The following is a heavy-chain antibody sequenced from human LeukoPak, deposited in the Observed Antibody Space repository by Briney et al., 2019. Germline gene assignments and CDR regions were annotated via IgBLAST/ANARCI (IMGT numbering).Heavy chain of an antibody. V-gene: IGHV3-21*01. CDR3: ARLFTSGWYNWFDP. CDR2: ISTSSSYI. J-gene: IGHJ5*02. Sequence: GGSLRLSCAASGFIFSSYSMNWVRQAPGKGLEWVSSISTSSSYIYYADSVKGRFTISRDNANNSLYLQMNRLSAEDTAVYYCARLFTSGWYNWFDPWGQGTLVTVSS. D-gene: IGHD6-19*01. CDR1: GFIFSSYS.